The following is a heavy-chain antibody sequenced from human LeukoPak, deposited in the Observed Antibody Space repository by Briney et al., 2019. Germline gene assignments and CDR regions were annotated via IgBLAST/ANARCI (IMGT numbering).Heavy chain of an antibody. CDR2: IYSDGNT. Sequence: PGGSLILSCAASGGTFSYNYMSWFRQPPGKGLEWVSIIYSDGNTYYVDSVKGRFTISRDNSENTVYLQMNSLRVEDTAVYYCARGMVATGSWGQGTLVTVSS. V-gene: IGHV3-66*02. CDR3: ARGMVATGS. CDR1: GGTFSYNY. D-gene: IGHD5-12*01. J-gene: IGHJ5*02.